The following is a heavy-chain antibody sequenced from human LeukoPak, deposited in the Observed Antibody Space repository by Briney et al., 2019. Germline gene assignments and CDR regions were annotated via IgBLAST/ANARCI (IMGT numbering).Heavy chain of an antibody. Sequence: GGSLRLSCAASGFIFNSYAMSWVRQAPGKGLEWVSTISGSGDSTYYADSVKGRFIISRDNSKNTLYLQMNSLRAEDTAVYSCAIVRGSGSYYSYYFDYWGQGTLVTVSS. D-gene: IGHD1-26*01. CDR1: GFIFNSYA. J-gene: IGHJ4*02. CDR2: ISGSGDST. CDR3: AIVRGSGSYYSYYFDY. V-gene: IGHV3-23*01.